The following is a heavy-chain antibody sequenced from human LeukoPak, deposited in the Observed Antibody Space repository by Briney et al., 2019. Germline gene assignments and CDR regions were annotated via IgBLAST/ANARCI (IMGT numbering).Heavy chain of an antibody. V-gene: IGHV3-23*01. CDR3: ATYRQVLLRFES. D-gene: IGHD2-8*02. J-gene: IGHJ4*02. Sequence: GGSLRLSCAASGFTFSTFAMIWVRQPPGKGLEWVSSIFPSGGEIHYADSVRGRFTISRDNSKSTLSLQMNSLRAEDTAIYYCATYRQVLLRFESWGQGTLVTVSS. CDR1: GFTFSTFA. CDR2: IFPSGGEI.